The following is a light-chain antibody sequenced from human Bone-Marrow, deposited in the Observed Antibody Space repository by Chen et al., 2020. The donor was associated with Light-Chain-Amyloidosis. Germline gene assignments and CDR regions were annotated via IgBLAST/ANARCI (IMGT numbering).Light chain of an antibody. CDR1: ALPKQY. J-gene: IGLJ3*02. CDR3: QSADLSGTLV. Sequence: SYDLTQPPSVSVSPGQTARIPCSGDALPKQYGYWYQQKPGQAPILVIYKDTERPTGIRERFSGSSSGTTVTLTISGVQAEDEADYYSQSADLSGTLVFGGGTKLTVL. V-gene: IGLV3-25*03. CDR2: KDT.